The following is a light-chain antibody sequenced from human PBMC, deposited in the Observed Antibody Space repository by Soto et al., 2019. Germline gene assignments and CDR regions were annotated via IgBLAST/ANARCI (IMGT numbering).Light chain of an antibody. V-gene: IGKV2-30*01. CDR2: KVS. CDR1: QSLVYSDGNTS. J-gene: IGKJ2*01. CDR3: MQGTLWPRT. Sequence: DVVMTQSPLSLPVTLGQPASISCRSSQSLVYSDGNTSLNWFQQRPGQSPRRLIYKVSNRDSGVPDRFSGSGSGTDVTLKISRVEAEDVGVYYCMQGTLWPRTFGQGTKLEIK.